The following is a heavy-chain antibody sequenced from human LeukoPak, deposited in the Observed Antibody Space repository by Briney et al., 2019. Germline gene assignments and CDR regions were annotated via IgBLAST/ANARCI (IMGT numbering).Heavy chain of an antibody. V-gene: IGHV4-34*01. CDR3: AKWTEGGAFDS. J-gene: IGHJ3*01. CDR1: GGSFSGYY. Sequence: SETLSLTCAVYGGSFSGYYWSWIRQPPGKGLEWIGEINHSGSTNYNPSLKSRVTISVDTSKNQFSLKLSSVTAADTAVYYCAKWTEGGAFDSWGQGTMLIVSS. D-gene: IGHD1-26*01. CDR2: INHSGST.